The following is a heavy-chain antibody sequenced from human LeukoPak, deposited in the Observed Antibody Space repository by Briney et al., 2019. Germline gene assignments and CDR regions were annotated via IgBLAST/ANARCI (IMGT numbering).Heavy chain of an antibody. D-gene: IGHD6-6*01. J-gene: IGHJ6*03. CDR1: GFTFDDYA. CDR2: ISWNSGSI. Sequence: GGSLRLPCAASGFTFDDYAMHWVRQAPGKGLEWVSGISWNSGSIGYADSVKGRFTISRDNAKNSLYLQMNSLRAEDTALYYCAKDIAARRYYYYMDVWGKGTTVTVSS. CDR3: AKDIAARRYYYYMDV. V-gene: IGHV3-9*01.